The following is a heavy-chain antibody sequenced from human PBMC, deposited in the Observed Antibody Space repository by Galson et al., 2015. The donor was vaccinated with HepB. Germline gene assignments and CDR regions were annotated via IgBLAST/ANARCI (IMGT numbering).Heavy chain of an antibody. CDR2: IWYDGSNK. J-gene: IGHJ4*02. CDR3: ARGSSGWYFGDY. D-gene: IGHD6-19*01. V-gene: IGHV3-33*01. CDR1: GFTFSSYG. Sequence: SLRLSCAASGFTFSSYGMHWVRQAPGKGLEWVAVIWYDGSNKYYADSVKGRFTISRDNSKNTLYLQMNSLRAEDTAVYYCARGSSGWYFGDYWGQGTLVTVSS.